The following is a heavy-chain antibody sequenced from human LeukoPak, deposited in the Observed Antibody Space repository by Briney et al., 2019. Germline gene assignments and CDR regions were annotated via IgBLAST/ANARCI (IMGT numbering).Heavy chain of an antibody. CDR3: ARDIGRIVFGELACDY. J-gene: IGHJ4*02. CDR1: GFTFSSNY. Sequence: GGSLRLSCAASGFTFSSNYMSWVRQAPGKGLEWVSVIYSGGSTYYADSVKGRFTISRDNSKNTLYLQMNSLRAEDTAVYYCARDIGRIVFGELACDYWGQGTLVTVSS. CDR2: IYSGGST. V-gene: IGHV3-53*01. D-gene: IGHD3-10*01.